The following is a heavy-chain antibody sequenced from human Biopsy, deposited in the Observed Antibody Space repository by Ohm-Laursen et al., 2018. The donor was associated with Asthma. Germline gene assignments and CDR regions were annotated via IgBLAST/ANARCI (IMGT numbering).Heavy chain of an antibody. J-gene: IGHJ5*02. V-gene: IGHV4-31*03. CDR2: IYYSGST. Sequence: SQTLSLTCSVSGGSINIGDYYWSWIRQHPVKGLEWIGHIYYSGSTYYNPSLKSRVSISLDTSKNQFSLSLTSVTAADTAVYYCAIAAYGDDGFAPWGKGPLVTVSS. CDR1: GGSINIGDYY. CDR3: AIAAYGDDGFAP. D-gene: IGHD4-17*01.